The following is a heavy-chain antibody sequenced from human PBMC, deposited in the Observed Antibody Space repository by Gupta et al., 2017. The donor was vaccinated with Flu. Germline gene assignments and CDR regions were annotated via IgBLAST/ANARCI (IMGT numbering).Heavy chain of an antibody. Sequence: QLVVCGGGLVQLGGSLRLSWSAAGSAFISSYLQWVRQAPGKGLVWVSRINPDGSSTTYAESVKGRFTISRDNAKNTLYLQMNSLGDDDTAVYYCATVTSGCWGQGTLVTVSS. CDR2: INPDGSST. CDR1: GSAFISSY. J-gene: IGHJ4*02. V-gene: IGHV3-74*03. CDR3: ATVTSGC. D-gene: IGHD4-17*01.